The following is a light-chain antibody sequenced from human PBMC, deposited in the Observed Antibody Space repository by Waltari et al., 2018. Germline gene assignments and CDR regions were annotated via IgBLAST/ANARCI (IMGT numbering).Light chain of an antibody. Sequence: DIVMTQSPDSLPVSLGERATINCTSSQTVLYSSKNKNCLAWYQQQPGQPPKLVIYCASTRESGVPDRCSGSVSGSDFTLTISRLQAEDVAVYYCQQYYPTPYTFGQGTKLQIK. CDR1: QTVLYSSKNKNC. J-gene: IGKJ2*01. CDR3: QQYYPTPYT. V-gene: IGKV4-1*01. CDR2: CAS.